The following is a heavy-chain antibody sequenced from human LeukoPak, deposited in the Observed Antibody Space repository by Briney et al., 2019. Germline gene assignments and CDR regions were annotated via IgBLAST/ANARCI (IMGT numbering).Heavy chain of an antibody. Sequence: GGSLRLXCAASGFTFSSYWMSWVRQAPGKELEWVANIKQDGSEKYYVDSVKGRFTISRDNAKNSLYLQMNSLRAEDTAVYYCARESYYYDSSGPRERGYWGQGTLVTVSS. CDR2: IKQDGSEK. V-gene: IGHV3-7*01. J-gene: IGHJ4*02. CDR3: ARESYYYDSSGPRERGY. CDR1: GFTFSSYW. D-gene: IGHD3-22*01.